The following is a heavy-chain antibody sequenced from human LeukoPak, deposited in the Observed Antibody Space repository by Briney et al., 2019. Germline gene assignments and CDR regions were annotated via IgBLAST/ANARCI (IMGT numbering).Heavy chain of an antibody. Sequence: SETLSLTCTVSGRSISSYFWSWIRQPPGKGLEWIGYNYYSESTNHKPSLKSRVTISVDTSKNQLSLKLSSVTAPGTDVYSCARSVGGYCRGGSCLDAFDIWAQGTMVTVSS. V-gene: IGHV4-59*01. J-gene: IGHJ3*02. CDR1: GRSISSYF. CDR2: NYYSEST. D-gene: IGHD2-15*01. CDR3: ARSVGGYCRGGSCLDAFDI.